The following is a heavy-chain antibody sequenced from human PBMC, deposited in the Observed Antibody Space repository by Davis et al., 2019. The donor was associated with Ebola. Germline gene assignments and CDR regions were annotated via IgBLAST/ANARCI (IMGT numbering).Heavy chain of an antibody. CDR1: GFIFSDYA. CDR2: LSYSGSNT. D-gene: IGHD5-12*01. J-gene: IGHJ4*02. CDR3: TKDGYGYPALFDQ. Sequence: GESLKISCAASGFIFSDYAMNWVRQAPGKGLEWVASLSYSGSNTYYADSVKGRFTISRDNSKNILYLQMNSLRVEDTSVYYCTKDGYGYPALFDQWGQGTQVTVTA. V-gene: IGHV3-23*01.